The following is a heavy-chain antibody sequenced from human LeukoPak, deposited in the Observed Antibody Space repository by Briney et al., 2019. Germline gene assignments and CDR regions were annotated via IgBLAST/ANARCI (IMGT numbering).Heavy chain of an antibody. CDR3: ARTYYYDSSGYRA. J-gene: IGHJ5*02. CDR2: INPNSGGT. D-gene: IGHD3-22*01. V-gene: IGHV1-2*02. CDR1: GYTFTGYY. Sequence: GASVKVSCKASGYTFTGYYMHWVRQAPGQGLEWMGWINPNSGGTNYAQKFQGRVTMTRDTSISTAYMELSRLRSDDTAVYYCARTYYYDSSGYRAWGQGTLVTVSS.